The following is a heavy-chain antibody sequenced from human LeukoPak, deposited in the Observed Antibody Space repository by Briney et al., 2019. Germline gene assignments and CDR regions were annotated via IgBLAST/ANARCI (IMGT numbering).Heavy chain of an antibody. CDR1: GFTFYNYA. J-gene: IGHJ6*02. Sequence: GGSLRFSGAASGFTFYNYALSGVRQAPGTGLEWVSTISDSGSSTYYADSVRGRFTISRDNSKNTLYLQMDSLRAEDTAIYYCAKVPYSDYGSGRPPFMDVWGQGTTVAVSS. CDR2: ISDSGSST. D-gene: IGHD3-10*01. V-gene: IGHV3-23*01. CDR3: AKVPYSDYGSGRPPFMDV.